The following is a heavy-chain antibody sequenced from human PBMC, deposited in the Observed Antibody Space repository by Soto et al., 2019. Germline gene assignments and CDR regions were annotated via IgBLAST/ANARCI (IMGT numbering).Heavy chain of an antibody. V-gene: IGHV1-18*04. CDR2: ISAYNGNT. Sequence: ASVKVSCKASGYTFTSYGISWVRQAPGQGLEWMGWISAYNGNTNYAQKLQGRVTMTTDTSTSTAYMELRSLRSDDTAVYYCARAGYCSSTSCCSADAFDIWGQGTMVTVSS. CDR1: GYTFTSYG. J-gene: IGHJ3*02. CDR3: ARAGYCSSTSCCSADAFDI. D-gene: IGHD2-2*01.